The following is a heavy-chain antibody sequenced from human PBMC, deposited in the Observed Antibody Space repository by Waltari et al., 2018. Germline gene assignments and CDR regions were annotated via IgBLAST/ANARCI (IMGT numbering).Heavy chain of an antibody. CDR3: AREVAAVTTSDAFDI. D-gene: IGHD4-17*01. J-gene: IGHJ3*02. CDR1: GGSTTTINYY. CDR2: IHYSGSA. Sequence: QVQLQESGPELVRPSQTLSLTCTVSGGSTTTINYYWSWLRQQPGKALEWIGYIHYSGSAYYHPSLKSRAIISRDTSKNQFYLDLSSVTAADTAVYYCAREVAAVTTSDAFDIWGQGTKVTVSP. V-gene: IGHV4-31*03.